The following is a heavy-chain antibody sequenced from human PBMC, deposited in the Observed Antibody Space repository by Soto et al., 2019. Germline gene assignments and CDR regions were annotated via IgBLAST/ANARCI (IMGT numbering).Heavy chain of an antibody. CDR2: IGTNGDRI. CDR3: VRLYYDFWTGYNGMDV. J-gene: IGHJ6*02. CDR1: GFTCIIA. V-gene: IGHV3-64D*06. D-gene: IGHD3-3*01. Sequence: QSGGSLRLSFSASGFTCIIAMHWVRQAPGKGLEYVSAIGTNGDRIYYVDSVKGRFTISRDNSKNTLYLQMTSLRAEDPAVYSCVRLYYDFWTGYNGMDVWSQGTTVTVSS.